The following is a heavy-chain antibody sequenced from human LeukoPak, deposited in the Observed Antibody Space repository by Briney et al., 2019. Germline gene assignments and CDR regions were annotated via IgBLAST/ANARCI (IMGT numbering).Heavy chain of an antibody. J-gene: IGHJ6*02. CDR2: ISSSSTTI. V-gene: IGHV3-48*04. Sequence: GSLRLSCAASGFIFSSYSMNWVRQAPGKGLEWLSYISSSSTTIYYADSVKGRFTISRDNAKNSLYLQMNSLKAEDTAVYYCARDRGIAAAGTGDYYYGMDVWGQGTTVTVSS. D-gene: IGHD6-13*01. CDR3: ARDRGIAAAGTGDYYYGMDV. CDR1: GFIFSSYS.